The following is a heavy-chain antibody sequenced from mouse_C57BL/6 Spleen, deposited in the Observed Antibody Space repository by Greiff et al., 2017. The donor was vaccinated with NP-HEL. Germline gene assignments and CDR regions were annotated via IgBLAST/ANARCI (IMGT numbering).Heavy chain of an antibody. CDR3: TRGVYSSYYFDY. CDR1: GYTFNDYE. CDR2: IDPETGGT. J-gene: IGHJ2*01. Sequence: QVQLQQSGAELVRPGASVTLSCKASGYTFNDYEMHWVKQTPVHGLEWIGAIDPETGGTAYNQKFKGKAILTADKSSSTAYMELRSLTSEDSAVYYCTRGVYSSYYFDYWGQGTTLTVSS. V-gene: IGHV1-15*01. D-gene: IGHD2-1*01.